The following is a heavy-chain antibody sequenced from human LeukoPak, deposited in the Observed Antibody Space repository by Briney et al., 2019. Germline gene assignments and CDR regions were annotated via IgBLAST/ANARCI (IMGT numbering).Heavy chain of an antibody. V-gene: IGHV1-2*06. D-gene: IGHD1-26*01. J-gene: IGHJ3*02. CDR3: ARRGRSYDAFDI. CDR1: GYTFTSYG. CDR2: INPNSGGT. Sequence: GASVKVSCKASGYTFTSYGISWVRQAPGQGLEWMGRINPNSGGTNYAQKFQGRVTMTRDTSISTAYMELSRLRSDDTAVYYCARRGRSYDAFDIWGQGTMVTVSS.